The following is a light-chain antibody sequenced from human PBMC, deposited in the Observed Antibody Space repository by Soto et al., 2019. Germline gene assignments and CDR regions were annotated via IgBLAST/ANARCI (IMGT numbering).Light chain of an antibody. Sequence: EIVMTQSPATLSVSPGEGATLSCRASQSVSSNLAWYQQKPGQAPRPLIYGASTRATGIPARFSGSGSGTGFTLTISSLQSEDFAVYYCQQYNNWPRAFGQGTKVDIK. CDR3: QQYNNWPRA. J-gene: IGKJ1*01. CDR2: GAS. V-gene: IGKV3-15*01. CDR1: QSVSSN.